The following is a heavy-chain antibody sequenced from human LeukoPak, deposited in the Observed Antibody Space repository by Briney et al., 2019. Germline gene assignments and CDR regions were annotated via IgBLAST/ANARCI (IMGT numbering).Heavy chain of an antibody. Sequence: GASVKVSCKASGYTFTDYYMHWVQQAPGKGLEWMGGFDPEDGETIYAQKFQGRVTMTEDTSTDTAYMELSSLRSEDTAVYYCARLYYDSSGYYYYYFDYWGQGTLVTVSS. CDR2: FDPEDGET. J-gene: IGHJ4*02. V-gene: IGHV1-24*01. CDR1: GYTFTDYY. CDR3: ARLYYDSSGYYYYYFDY. D-gene: IGHD3-22*01.